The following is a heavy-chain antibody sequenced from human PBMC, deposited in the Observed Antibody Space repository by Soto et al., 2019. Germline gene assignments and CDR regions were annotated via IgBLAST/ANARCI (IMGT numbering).Heavy chain of an antibody. V-gene: IGHV4-39*01. D-gene: IGHD3-10*01. CDR2: IYHSGST. CDR3: ARQGYGGSGTYYVIDY. CDR1: GASISSRSYY. J-gene: IGHJ4*02. Sequence: QLQLQESGPGLVEPSETLSLSCTVSGASISSRSYYWGWVRQPPGKGLEWIGSIYHSGSTYYNPSLEGRVTVSVDTSKNQFSLNLSSVTAADTAVYYCARQGYGGSGTYYVIDYWGQGTLVTVSS.